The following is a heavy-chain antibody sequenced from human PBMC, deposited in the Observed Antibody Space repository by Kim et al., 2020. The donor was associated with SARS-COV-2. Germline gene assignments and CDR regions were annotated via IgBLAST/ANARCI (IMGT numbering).Heavy chain of an antibody. CDR3: ARRHMGSSTTYWYFDL. Sequence: SETLSLTCAVYGGSFSGYYWSWIRQPPGKGLEWIGEINHSGSTNYNPSLKSRVTISVDTSKNQFSLKLSSVTAADTAVYYCARRHMGSSTTYWYFDLWGRGTLVTVSS. D-gene: IGHD6-13*01. V-gene: IGHV4-34*01. J-gene: IGHJ2*01. CDR2: INHSGST. CDR1: GGSFSGYY.